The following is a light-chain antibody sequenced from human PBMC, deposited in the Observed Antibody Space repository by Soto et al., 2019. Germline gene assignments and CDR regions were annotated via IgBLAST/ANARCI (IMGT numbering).Light chain of an antibody. CDR3: QHSYSTPPT. CDR1: QSISTY. Sequence: DIQMTQSPSSLAASVGDRVTISCRASQSISTYLNWYQQKPGQVPTLLIYGASSLQSGVPSRFSVSGSGTDFTLSISSMQREAFATYYCQHSYSTPPTFGQGTKLEIK. V-gene: IGKV1-39*01. CDR2: GAS. J-gene: IGKJ2*01.